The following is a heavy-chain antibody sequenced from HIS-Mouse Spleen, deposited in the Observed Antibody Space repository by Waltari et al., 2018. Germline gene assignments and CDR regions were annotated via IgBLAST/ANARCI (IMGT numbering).Heavy chain of an antibody. CDR3: ARDPRPGDSYGIDY. D-gene: IGHD5-18*01. CDR2: ISYDGSNK. J-gene: IGHJ4*02. V-gene: IGHV3-30*04. CDR1: GFTFSRDA. Sequence: QVQLVESGVGVVQPGRSLRLSCAASGFTFSRDAMHWLRHAPGKGLEWVAVISYDGSNKYYADSVKGRFTISRDNSKNTLYLQMNSLRAEDTAVYYCARDPRPGDSYGIDYWGQGTLVTVSS.